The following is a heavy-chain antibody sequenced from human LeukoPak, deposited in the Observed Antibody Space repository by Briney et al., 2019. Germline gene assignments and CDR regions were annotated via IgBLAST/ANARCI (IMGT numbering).Heavy chain of an antibody. CDR2: IYSGGST. J-gene: IGHJ3*02. CDR1: GFTVSTNY. Sequence: GGSLRLSCAASGFTVSTNYMSWVRQAPGKGLEWVSIIYSGGSTYYADSVKGRFTISRDNSKNTLYLQMNSLRAEDTAVYYCAKGSQSYGNYSPKNPLDIWGQGTMVTVSS. D-gene: IGHD1-7*01. V-gene: IGHV3-53*01. CDR3: AKGSQSYGNYSPKNPLDI.